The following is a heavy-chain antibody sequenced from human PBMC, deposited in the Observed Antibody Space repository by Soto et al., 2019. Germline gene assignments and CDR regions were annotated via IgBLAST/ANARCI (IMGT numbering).Heavy chain of an antibody. D-gene: IGHD3-16*01. V-gene: IGHV1-69*01. CDR1: GGTFSSYA. CDR2: IIPIFGTA. J-gene: IGHJ4*02. Sequence: QVQLVQSGAEVKKPGSSVKVSCKASGGTFSSYAISWVRQAPGQGLEWMGGIIPIFGTANYAQKFQGRVTITADESTSTADMERSSLRAEDTAVYYCAGEEGAGGGDPPPFDYWCQGTLVTVSS. CDR3: AGEEGAGGGDPPPFDY.